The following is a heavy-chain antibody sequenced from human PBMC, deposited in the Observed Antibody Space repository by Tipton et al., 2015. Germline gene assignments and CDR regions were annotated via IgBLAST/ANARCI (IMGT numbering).Heavy chain of an antibody. J-gene: IGHJ5*02. D-gene: IGHD2/OR15-2a*01. CDR2: ISRSGDNT. CDR1: GFIFSSYA. Sequence: SLRLSCAASGFIFSSYAMTWVRQAPGKGLEWVSSISRSGDNTHYADSVKGRFTIPRDNSKNTLYLQMNSLRADDTAVYYCAKERFGADWYLGRVYASWGQGTLVTVSS. CDR3: AKERFGADWYLGRVYAS. V-gene: IGHV3-23*01.